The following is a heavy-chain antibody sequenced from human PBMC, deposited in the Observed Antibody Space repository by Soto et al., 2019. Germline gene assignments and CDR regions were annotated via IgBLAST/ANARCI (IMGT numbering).Heavy chain of an antibody. J-gene: IGHJ4*02. CDR3: TTARYYDSSGYYYDY. CDR2: IKSKTDGGTT. Sequence: EVQLVESGGGLVKPGGSLRLSCAGSGFTFSNAWMSWVRQAPGKGLEWVGRIKSKTDGGTTDYAAPVKGRFTISRDDSKNTLYLQMKSLKTEDTAVYYCTTARYYDSSGYYYDYWGQGTLVTVSP. D-gene: IGHD3-22*01. CDR1: GFTFSNAW. V-gene: IGHV3-15*01.